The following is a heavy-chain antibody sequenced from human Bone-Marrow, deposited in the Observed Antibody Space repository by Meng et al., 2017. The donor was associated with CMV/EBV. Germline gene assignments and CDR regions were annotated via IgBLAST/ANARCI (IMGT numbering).Heavy chain of an antibody. V-gene: IGHV3-21*01. CDR3: AREYNWNYFDY. D-gene: IGHD1-20*01. J-gene: IGHJ4*02. CDR1: GFTFSSYW. Sequence: LSLTCAASGFTFSSYWMSWVRQAPGKGLEWVSSISSSSSYIYYADSVKGRFTISRDNAKNSLYLQMNSLRAEDTAVYYCAREYNWNYFDYWGQGTLVTVSS. CDR2: ISSSSSYI.